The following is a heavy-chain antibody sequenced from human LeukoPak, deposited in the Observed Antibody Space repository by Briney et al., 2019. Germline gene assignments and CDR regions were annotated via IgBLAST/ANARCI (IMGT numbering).Heavy chain of an antibody. CDR1: GFTFGKYW. Sequence: GGSLRLSCVASGFTFGKYWMSWVRQAPGKGLEWVANIKLDGSEKNYVDSVKGRFTISRDNTKNSLYLQVNSLRAEDTAVFYCARDQYDTWSRRGNFDSWGQGTLVIVSS. J-gene: IGHJ4*02. V-gene: IGHV3-7*03. CDR3: ARDQYDTWSRRGNFDS. D-gene: IGHD3-3*01. CDR2: IKLDGSEK.